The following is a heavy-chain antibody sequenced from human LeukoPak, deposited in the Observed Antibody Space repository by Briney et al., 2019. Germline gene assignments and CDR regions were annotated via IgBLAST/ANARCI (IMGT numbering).Heavy chain of an antibody. D-gene: IGHD3-22*01. CDR1: GGSFSGYY. Sequence: SETLSLTCAVYGGSFSGYYWSWIRQPPGKGLEWIGEINHSGSTNYSPSLKSRVTISVHASENQFSLKLSSVTAADTAVYYCARAGSGYSLDYWGRGTLVTVSA. CDR2: INHSGST. CDR3: ARAGSGYSLDY. J-gene: IGHJ4*02. V-gene: IGHV4-34*01.